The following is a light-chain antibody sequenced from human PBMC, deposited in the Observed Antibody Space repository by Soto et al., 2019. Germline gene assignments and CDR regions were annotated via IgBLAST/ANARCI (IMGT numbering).Light chain of an antibody. V-gene: IGKV1-39*01. J-gene: IGKJ1*01. CDR3: QQSYSIPWT. CDR1: QSISNY. Sequence: DLQMTQSPSSLSASGGDRVSITCRASQSISNYLNWYQQNPGKAPTLLLYAASSLRSGVPSRFSGSGSGTDFTLTISSLQTEDFAAYDWQQSYSIPWTFGQGTKVESK. CDR2: AAS.